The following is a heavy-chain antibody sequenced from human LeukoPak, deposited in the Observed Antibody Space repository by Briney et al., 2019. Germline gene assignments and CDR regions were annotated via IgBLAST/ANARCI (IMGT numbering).Heavy chain of an antibody. CDR3: AREFYYDILTGHNYVMDV. CDR2: INPNSGGT. CDR1: GYTFTGYY. D-gene: IGHD3-9*01. V-gene: IGHV1-2*02. Sequence: ASVKVSCKASGYTFTGYYMHWVRQAPGQGLEWMGWINPNSGGTNYAQKFQGRVTMTRDTSISTAYMELSRLRSDDTAVYYCAREFYYDILTGHNYVMDVWGQGTTVTVSS. J-gene: IGHJ6*02.